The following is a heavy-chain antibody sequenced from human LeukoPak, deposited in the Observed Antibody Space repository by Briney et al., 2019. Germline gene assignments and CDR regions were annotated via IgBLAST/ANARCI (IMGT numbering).Heavy chain of an antibody. D-gene: IGHD4-11*01. Sequence: GGSLRLSCLASGFSFTSHMHWVRQAPGKGLEYVSSININGGSTYYADSVKGRFTISRDNAKNTLYLQMNSLRAEDTAVYYCARGLVPGFLDYWGQGTPVTVSS. CDR1: GFSFTSH. J-gene: IGHJ4*02. CDR3: ARGLVPGFLDY. CDR2: ININGGST. V-gene: IGHV3-64*04.